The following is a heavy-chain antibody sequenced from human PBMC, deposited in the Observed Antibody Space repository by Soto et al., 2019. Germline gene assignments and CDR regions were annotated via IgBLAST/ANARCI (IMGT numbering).Heavy chain of an antibody. CDR1: GASISGTGWY. V-gene: IGHV4-39*01. J-gene: IGHJ6*03. D-gene: IGHD2-2*01. CDR3: AKLTPLGVVVPAAMFDFYYMDV. CDR2: MFYGGST. Sequence: PSETLSLTCTVSGASISGTGWYWGWIRQPPGKGLEWIGTMFYGGSTSYNPSLKSRVTISVDTSKNQFSLKLSSVAAADSSVYYCAKLTPLGVVVPAAMFDFYYMDVWGNGTTVTVSS.